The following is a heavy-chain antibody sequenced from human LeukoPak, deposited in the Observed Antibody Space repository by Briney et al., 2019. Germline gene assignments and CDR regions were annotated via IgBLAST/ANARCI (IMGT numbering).Heavy chain of an antibody. Sequence: PGGSLKLSCAASGFTFSGSAMHWVRQASGKGLEWVGRIRSKANSYATAYAASVKGRFTISRDDSKNTAYLQMNSLKTEDTAVYYCTRHPPFCGGDCYDYGMDVWGQGTLVTVSS. J-gene: IGHJ6*02. CDR2: IRSKANSYAT. V-gene: IGHV3-73*01. D-gene: IGHD2-21*02. CDR1: GFTFSGSA. CDR3: TRHPPFCGGDCYDYGMDV.